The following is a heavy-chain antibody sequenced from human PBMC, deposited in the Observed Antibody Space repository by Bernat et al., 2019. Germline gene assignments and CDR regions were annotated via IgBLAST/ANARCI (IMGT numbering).Heavy chain of an antibody. Sequence: QVQLVQSGAEVKKPGSSVKVSCKTSGYTFTSYDINWVRQATGQGLEWMGWMNPDNGNTGSAQKFQGRVTMTGNTSISTAYMELSGLRSEDAAVYYCARGGTIFGVVINGGKYDYWGQGTLVTVSS. CDR3: ARGGTIFGVVINGGKYDY. V-gene: IGHV1-8*01. CDR1: GYTFTSYD. D-gene: IGHD3-3*01. CDR2: MNPDNGNT. J-gene: IGHJ4*02.